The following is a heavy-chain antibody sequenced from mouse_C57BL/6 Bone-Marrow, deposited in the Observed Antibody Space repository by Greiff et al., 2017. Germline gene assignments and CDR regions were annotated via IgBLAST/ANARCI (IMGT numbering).Heavy chain of an antibody. V-gene: IGHV5-4*01. CDR1: GFTFSSYA. CDR3: ARDRPYYGSGFAY. J-gene: IGHJ3*01. CDR2: ISDGGSYT. Sequence: EVQGVESGGGLVKPGGSLKLSCAASGFTFSSYAMSWVRQTPEKRLEWVATISDGGSYTYYPANVKGRFTISRDNAKNNLYLQMSHLKSEDTAMYYCARDRPYYGSGFAYWGQGNLVTVAA. D-gene: IGHD1-1*01.